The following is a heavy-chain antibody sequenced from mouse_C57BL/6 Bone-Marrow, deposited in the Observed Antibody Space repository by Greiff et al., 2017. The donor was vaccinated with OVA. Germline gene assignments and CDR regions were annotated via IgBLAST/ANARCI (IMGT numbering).Heavy chain of an antibody. D-gene: IGHD2-1*01. CDR3: AREDLGYGNYDFAY. V-gene: IGHV1-59*01. Sequence: VHLQQPGAELVRPGTSVKLSCKASGYTFTSYWMHWVKQRPGQGLEWIGVIDPSDSYTNYNQKFKGKATLTVDTSSSTAYMQLSSLTSEDSAVYYCAREDLGYGNYDFAYWGQGTLVTVSA. CDR2: IDPSDSYT. J-gene: IGHJ3*01. CDR1: GYTFTSYW.